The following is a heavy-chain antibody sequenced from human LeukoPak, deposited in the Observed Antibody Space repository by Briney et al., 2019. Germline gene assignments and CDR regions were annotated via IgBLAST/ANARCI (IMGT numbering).Heavy chain of an antibody. CDR2: ISGSGGST. V-gene: IGHV3-23*01. CDR1: GFTFSSYA. Sequence: GGSLRLSCAASGFTFSSYAMSWVRQAPGKGLEWVSAISGSGGSTYYADSVKGRFTISRDNSKNTLYLQMNSLRAEDTAVYYCAEESPTKYYYDSSGYYGLHWGQGTLVTVSS. J-gene: IGHJ4*02. D-gene: IGHD3-22*01. CDR3: AEESPTKYYYDSSGYYGLH.